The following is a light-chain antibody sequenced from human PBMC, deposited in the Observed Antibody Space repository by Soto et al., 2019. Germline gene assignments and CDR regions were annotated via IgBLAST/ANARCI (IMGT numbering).Light chain of an antibody. Sequence: EIVLTQSPAILSMSPGERATLSCRASQSVSSYFAWYQQKPGQAPRLLIYDASNRATGVPARFSGSGSGTDFNLTISSLEPEDFAVYYCQQRRYWPVTFGPGTTVEIK. CDR3: QQRRYWPVT. CDR2: DAS. J-gene: IGKJ1*01. V-gene: IGKV3-11*01. CDR1: QSVSSY.